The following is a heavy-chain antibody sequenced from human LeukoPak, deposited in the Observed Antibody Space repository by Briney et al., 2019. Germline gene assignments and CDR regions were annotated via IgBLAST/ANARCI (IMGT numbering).Heavy chain of an antibody. CDR2: IYYSGST. V-gene: IGHV4-59*01. D-gene: IGHD2-2*01. Sequence: PSETLSLTCTVSGGSISSYYWSWIRQPPGKGLEWIGYIYYSGSTNYNPSLKSRVTISVDTSKNQFSLKLSSVTAADTAVYYCAGRGAYCSSTSCPQYFQNWGQGTLVTVSS. J-gene: IGHJ1*01. CDR3: AGRGAYCSSTSCPQYFQN. CDR1: GGSISSYY.